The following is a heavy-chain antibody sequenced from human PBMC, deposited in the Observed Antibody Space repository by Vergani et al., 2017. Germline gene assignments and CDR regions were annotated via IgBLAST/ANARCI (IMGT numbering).Heavy chain of an antibody. Sequence: EVQLLESGGGLVQPGGSLRLSCAASGFTFSSYAMSWVRQAPGKGLEWVSAISGSGGSTYYADSVKGRFTISRDNSKNTLYLQMNSLRAEDTAVYYCAKAHGSSTSCYQRGAFDYWGQGTLVTVSS. CDR3: AKAHGSSTSCYQRGAFDY. J-gene: IGHJ4*02. V-gene: IGHV3-23*01. CDR2: ISGSGGST. D-gene: IGHD2-2*01. CDR1: GFTFSSYA.